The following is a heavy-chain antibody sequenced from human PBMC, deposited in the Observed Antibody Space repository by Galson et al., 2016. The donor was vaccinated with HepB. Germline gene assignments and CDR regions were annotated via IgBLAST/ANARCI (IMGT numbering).Heavy chain of an antibody. CDR3: AREGCSGGSCYSGYNWFDP. D-gene: IGHD2-15*01. V-gene: IGHV4-4*07. J-gene: IGHJ5*02. CDR1: GDSISSHY. CDR2: IYTRGST. Sequence: ETLSLTCTVSGDSISSHYWGWIRQPAGKGLEWIGRIYTRGSTPYNPSLKSRVTMSVDTSKNQFSLKLTSVTAADTAVYYCAREGCSGGSCYSGYNWFDPWGQGTLVTVSS.